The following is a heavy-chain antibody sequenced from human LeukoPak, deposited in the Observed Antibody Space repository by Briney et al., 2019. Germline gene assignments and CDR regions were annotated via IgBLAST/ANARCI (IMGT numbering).Heavy chain of an antibody. CDR3: ARDLGIGGLHFDY. CDR2: IRYDGSNK. Sequence: GGSLRLSRAASGFTFSSYGMHWVRQAPGKGLEWVAFIRYDGSNKYYADSVKGRFTISRDNSKNTLYLQMNSLRAEDTAVYYCARDLGIGGLHFDYWGQGTLVTVSS. V-gene: IGHV3-30*02. CDR1: GFTFSSYG. J-gene: IGHJ4*02. D-gene: IGHD2-15*01.